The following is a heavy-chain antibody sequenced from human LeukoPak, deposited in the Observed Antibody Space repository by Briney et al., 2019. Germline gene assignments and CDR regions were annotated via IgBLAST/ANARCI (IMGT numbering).Heavy chain of an antibody. CDR3: AREDIVVVPAAKKIADYFDY. J-gene: IGHJ4*02. CDR2: INHSGST. V-gene: IGHV4-34*01. D-gene: IGHD2-2*01. CDR1: GGSFSGYY. Sequence: SETLSLTCAVYGGSFSGYYWSWIRQPPGKGLEWIGEINHSGSTNSNPSLKSRVTISVDTSKNQFSLKLSSVTAADTAVYYCAREDIVVVPAAKKIADYFDYWGQGTLVTVSS.